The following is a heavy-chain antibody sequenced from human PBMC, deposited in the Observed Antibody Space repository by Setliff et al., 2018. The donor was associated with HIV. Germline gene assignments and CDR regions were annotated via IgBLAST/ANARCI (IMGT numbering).Heavy chain of an antibody. J-gene: IGHJ2*01. CDR2: IYYSGST. V-gene: IGHV4-38-2*02. CDR1: GDSISDGNY. D-gene: IGHD5-12*01. CDR3: ARPSAGGGYNYWYFDL. Sequence: SETLSLTCTISGDSISDGNYWAWIRQTPGKGLEWIGNIYYSGSTYYNPSLKSRVTISVDTSKNQFSLKLSSVTAADTAVYYCARPSAGGGYNYWYFDLWGRGTLVTVSS.